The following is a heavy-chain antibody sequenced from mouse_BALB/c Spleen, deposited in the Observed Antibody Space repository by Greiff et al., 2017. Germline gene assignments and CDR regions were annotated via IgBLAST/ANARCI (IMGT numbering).Heavy chain of an antibody. V-gene: IGHV1-15*01. CDR3: TTARGYWYFDV. J-gene: IGHJ1*01. CDR2: IDPETGGT. D-gene: IGHD1-2*01. CDR1: GYTFTDYE. Sequence: VKLQESGAELVRPGASVTLSCKASGYTFTDYEMHWVKQTPVHGLEWIGAIDPETGGTAYNQKFKGKATLTADKSSSTAYMELRSLTSEDSAVYYCTTARGYWYFDVWGAGTTVTVSS.